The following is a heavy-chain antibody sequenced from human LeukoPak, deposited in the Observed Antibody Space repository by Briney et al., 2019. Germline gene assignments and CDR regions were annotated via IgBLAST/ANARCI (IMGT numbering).Heavy chain of an antibody. Sequence: SETLSLTCTVSGGSISSYYWSWIRQPAGKGLEWIGRIYTSGSTNYNPSLKSRVTMSVDTSKNQFSLKLSSVTAADTAVYYCAREETGYSSSWYMDYFDYWGQGTLVTVSS. V-gene: IGHV4-4*07. CDR3: AREETGYSSSWYMDYFDY. CDR1: GGSISSYY. CDR2: IYTSGST. J-gene: IGHJ4*02. D-gene: IGHD6-13*01.